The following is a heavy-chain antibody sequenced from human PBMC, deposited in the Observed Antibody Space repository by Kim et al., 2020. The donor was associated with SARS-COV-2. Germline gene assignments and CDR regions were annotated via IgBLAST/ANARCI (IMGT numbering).Heavy chain of an antibody. CDR2: IDYTGST. CDR1: GGSIKSYY. Sequence: SETLSLTCIISGGSIKSYYWSWIRQSPGKGLEWIGYIDYTGSTKYNPSLESRVTMSVDTSKNQFSLELTSVTAPDTAVYFCARRDGHRGSPFDSWGRGT. V-gene: IGHV4-59*12. CDR3: ARRDGHRGSPFDS. D-gene: IGHD3-10*01. J-gene: IGHJ4*02.